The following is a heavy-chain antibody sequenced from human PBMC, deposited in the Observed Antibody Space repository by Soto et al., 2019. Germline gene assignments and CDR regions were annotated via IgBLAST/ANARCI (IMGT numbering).Heavy chain of an antibody. CDR3: ATDSGYCSSTSCYDY. V-gene: IGHV1-3*01. D-gene: IGHD2-2*01. J-gene: IGHJ4*02. Sequence: ASVKVSCKTSGYPFTTIYLHWMRQAPGQRLEWMGWINPANGDTKYSQKFLGRVSSTRDTSATTAYMELSSLTSDDTAVYYCATDSGYCSSTSCYDYWGQGTLVTVSS. CDR1: GYPFTTIY. CDR2: INPANGDT.